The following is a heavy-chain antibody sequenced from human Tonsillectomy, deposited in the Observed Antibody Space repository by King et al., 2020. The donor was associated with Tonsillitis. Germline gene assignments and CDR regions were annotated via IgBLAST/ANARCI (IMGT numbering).Heavy chain of an antibody. J-gene: IGHJ6*02. Sequence: QLQESGPGLVKPSETLSLTCAVSGYSISSGYYWGWIRQPPGKGLEWIGSIYHSGSTYYNPSLKSRVTIPVDTSKNQFSLKLSSVTAADTAVYYCARESGYCSSTSCYYYYYYGMDVWGQGTTVTVSS. V-gene: IGHV4-38-2*02. D-gene: IGHD2-2*01. CDR1: GYSISSGYY. CDR2: IYHSGST. CDR3: ARESGYCSSTSCYYYYYYGMDV.